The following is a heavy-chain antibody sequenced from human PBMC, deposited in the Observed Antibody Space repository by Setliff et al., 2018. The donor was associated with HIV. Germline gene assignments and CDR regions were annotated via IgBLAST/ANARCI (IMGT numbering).Heavy chain of an antibody. J-gene: IGHJ4*02. CDR3: ARDRTSSTSSFDY. V-gene: IGHV1-46*01. D-gene: IGHD6-6*01. CDR2: INPSGGST. Sequence: GASVKVSCKASGYTFTNYYIHWVRQAPGQGLEWMGIINPSGGSTSYAQKFQGRVSMTRDTPTSAIYMELSGLRSEDTAVYYCARDRTSSTSSFDYWGQGTLVTVSS. CDR1: GYTFTNYY.